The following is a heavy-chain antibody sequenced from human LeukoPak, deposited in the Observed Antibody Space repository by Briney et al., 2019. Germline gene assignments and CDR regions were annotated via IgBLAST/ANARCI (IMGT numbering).Heavy chain of an antibody. CDR3: ARVPTYSSSWYYYYYMDV. CDR2: ISSNGGST. Sequence: GGSLRLSCAASGFTFSSYAMHWVRQAPGKGLEYVSAISSNGGSTYYANSVKGRFNLSRDHSKNTLYLQMGSLRAEDMAVYYCARVPTYSSSWYYYYYMDVWGKGTTVTVSS. V-gene: IGHV3-64*01. J-gene: IGHJ6*03. D-gene: IGHD6-13*01. CDR1: GFTFSSYA.